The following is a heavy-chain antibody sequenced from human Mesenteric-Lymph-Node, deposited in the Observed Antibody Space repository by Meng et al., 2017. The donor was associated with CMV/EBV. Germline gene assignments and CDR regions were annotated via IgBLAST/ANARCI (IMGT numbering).Heavy chain of an antibody. V-gene: IGHV3-7*01. CDR3: ARNIVVVVAATVWFDP. D-gene: IGHD2-15*01. CDR2: IKQDGSEK. Sequence: GGSLRLSCAASGFTFSSYSMNWVRQAPGKGLEWVANIKQDGSEKYYVDSVKGRFTISRDNAKNSLYLQMNSLRAEDTAVYYCARNIVVVVAATVWFDPWGQGTLVTVSS. J-gene: IGHJ5*02. CDR1: GFTFSSYS.